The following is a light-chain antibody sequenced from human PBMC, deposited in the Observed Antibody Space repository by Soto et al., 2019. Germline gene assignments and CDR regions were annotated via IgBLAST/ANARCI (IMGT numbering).Light chain of an antibody. V-gene: IGLV1-44*01. Sequence: QSVLTQPPSASGTPGQRVTISCSGSSSNIGSNTVNWHQQLPGTAPKLLIYSNNQRPSGVPDRFSGSKSGTSASLAISGLQSEDEADYYCAAWDDNLNAFVFGAGTKLTVL. CDR3: AAWDDNLNAFV. J-gene: IGLJ1*01. CDR2: SNN. CDR1: SSNIGSNT.